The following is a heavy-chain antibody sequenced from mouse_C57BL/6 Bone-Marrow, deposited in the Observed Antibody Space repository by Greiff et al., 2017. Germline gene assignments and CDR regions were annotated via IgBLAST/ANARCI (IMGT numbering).Heavy chain of an antibody. J-gene: IGHJ3*01. D-gene: IGHD2-1*01. CDR1: GYTFTSYW. CDR3: ASNYPSWFAY. Sequence: QVQLQQPGAELVRPGTSVKLSCKASGYTFTSYWINWVKQRPGQGLEWIGVIDPSDSYTNYNQKFKGKATLTVDTSSSTSFMQLSSLTSEDSAVYYCASNYPSWFAYWGQGTLVTVSA. V-gene: IGHV1-59*01. CDR2: IDPSDSYT.